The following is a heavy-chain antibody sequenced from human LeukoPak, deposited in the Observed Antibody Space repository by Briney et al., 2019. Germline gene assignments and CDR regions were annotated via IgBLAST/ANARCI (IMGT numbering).Heavy chain of an antibody. Sequence: PGGSLRLSCAASGFTFSSYAMHWVRQAPGKGLKWLAVISYDGSNKYYADSVKGRFTISRDNSKNTLYLQMNSLRAEDTAVYYCARGSMVRGVISDNWFDPWGQGTLVTVSS. J-gene: IGHJ5*02. CDR1: GFTFSSYA. V-gene: IGHV3-30*01. D-gene: IGHD3-10*01. CDR3: ARGSMVRGVISDNWFDP. CDR2: ISYDGSNK.